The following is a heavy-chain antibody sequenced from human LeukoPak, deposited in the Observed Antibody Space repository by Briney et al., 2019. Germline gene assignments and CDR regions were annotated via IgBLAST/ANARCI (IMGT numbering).Heavy chain of an antibody. D-gene: IGHD3-22*01. J-gene: IGHJ4*02. CDR1: GFTFSSHW. Sequence: GGSLRLSCAASGFTFSSHWMHWVRQTPGKGLVWVSRINSDGSSTSYVDSVAGRFTISRDNAKNTLYLQMNSLRAADTAVYYCARGNYYDSSGPGGYWGQGTLVIVSS. CDR2: INSDGSST. V-gene: IGHV3-74*01. CDR3: ARGNYYDSSGPGGY.